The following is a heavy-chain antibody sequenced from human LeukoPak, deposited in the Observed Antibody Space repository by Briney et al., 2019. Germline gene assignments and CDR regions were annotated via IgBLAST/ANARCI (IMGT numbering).Heavy chain of an antibody. J-gene: IGHJ4*02. V-gene: IGHV4-59*08. CDR1: GDSFSGFY. CDR3: ARVGGCSSTSCYPELFDY. Sequence: SETLSLTCAVSGDSFSGFYWTWIRQPPGKGLEWIGYIYYSGSTNYNPSLKSRVTISVDTSKNQFSLKLSSVTAADTAVYYCARVGGCSSTSCYPELFDYWGQGTLVTVSS. D-gene: IGHD2-2*01. CDR2: IYYSGST.